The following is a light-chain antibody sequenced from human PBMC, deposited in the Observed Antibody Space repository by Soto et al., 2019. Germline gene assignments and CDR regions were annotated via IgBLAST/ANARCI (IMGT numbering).Light chain of an antibody. Sequence: EIVLTQSPATLSLSPGERATLSCRASQSVSSYLAWYQQQPGQAPRLLIYDASNRATGIPARFSGIGSGTDCTLSISSLEPEDFAVYYCQQRSNWVTFGQGTRLEIK. V-gene: IGKV3-11*01. CDR1: QSVSSY. J-gene: IGKJ5*01. CDR2: DAS. CDR3: QQRSNWVT.